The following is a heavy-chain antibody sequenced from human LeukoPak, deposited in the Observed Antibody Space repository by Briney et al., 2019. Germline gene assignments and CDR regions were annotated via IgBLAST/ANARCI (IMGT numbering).Heavy chain of an antibody. J-gene: IGHJ4*02. V-gene: IGHV3-7*01. CDR3: ARDNDHFDY. Sequence: PGGSLRLSCAASGFTFSNSAFHWVRQAPGKGLEWVANIKQDGSEKYYVDSVKGRFTISRDNAKNSLYLQMNSLRAEDTAVYYCARDNDHFDYWGQGTLVTVSS. D-gene: IGHD1-1*01. CDR1: GFTFSNSA. CDR2: IKQDGSEK.